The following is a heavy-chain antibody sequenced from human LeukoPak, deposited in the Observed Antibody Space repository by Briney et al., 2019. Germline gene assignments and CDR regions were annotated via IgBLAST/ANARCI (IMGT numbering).Heavy chain of an antibody. J-gene: IGHJ6*02. CDR1: GYTFTDHY. CDR2: ISPNSGGT. V-gene: IGHV1-2*02. D-gene: IGHD2-2*01. Sequence: ASVKVSCKSSGYTFTDHYVHWVRQAPGQGLEWMGWISPNSGGTNYAQKFQGRVTMTRDTSSSTAYMDLTSLRSDDTAVYYCARDHCTSSGCYEDYYYGMDVWGQGTTVTVSS. CDR3: ARDHCTSSGCYEDYYYGMDV.